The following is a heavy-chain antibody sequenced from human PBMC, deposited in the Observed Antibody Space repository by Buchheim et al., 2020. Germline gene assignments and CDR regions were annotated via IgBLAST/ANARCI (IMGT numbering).Heavy chain of an antibody. J-gene: IGHJ4*02. CDR1: GFSFENYA. CDR3: AKLGPSGYDHYFDY. Sequence: QVQLVEAGGGVVQPGRSLRLSCIASGFSFENYAMHWVRQAPGKGLEWVTVISFDSTKIYYADSVTGRFTISRDNSKNTLYLQMNSLRAEDTAVYYCAKLGPSGYDHYFDYWGQGTL. V-gene: IGHV3-30-3*02. CDR2: ISFDSTKI. D-gene: IGHD5-12*01.